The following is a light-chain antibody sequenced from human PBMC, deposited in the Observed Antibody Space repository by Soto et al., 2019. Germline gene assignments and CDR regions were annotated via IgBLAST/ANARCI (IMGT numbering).Light chain of an antibody. CDR2: DVS. J-gene: IGKJ1*01. CDR3: QPFRT. Sequence: DIQMTQSPSTLSASVGDRVTVTCRASQSFSGWLAWYQQKPGKAPKLLIYDVSTLESGVPSRFSGGGSGTEFALTISSLQPDDFATYYCQPFRTFGQGTKVEIK. V-gene: IGKV1-5*01. CDR1: QSFSGW.